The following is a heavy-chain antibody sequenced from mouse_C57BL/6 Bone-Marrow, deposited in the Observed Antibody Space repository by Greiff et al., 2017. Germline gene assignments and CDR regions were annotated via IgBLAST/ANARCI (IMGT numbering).Heavy chain of an antibody. D-gene: IGHD2-4*01. CDR1: GFTFSDYG. CDR3: ARAYDYDEGSY. J-gene: IGHJ3*01. Sequence: EVQGVESGGGLVKPGGSLKLSCAASGFTFSDYGMHWVRQAPEKGLEWVAYISSGSSTIYYADTVKGRFTISRDNAKNTLFLKMTSLRSEDTAMYYCARAYDYDEGSYWGQGTLVTVSA. CDR2: ISSGSSTI. V-gene: IGHV5-17*01.